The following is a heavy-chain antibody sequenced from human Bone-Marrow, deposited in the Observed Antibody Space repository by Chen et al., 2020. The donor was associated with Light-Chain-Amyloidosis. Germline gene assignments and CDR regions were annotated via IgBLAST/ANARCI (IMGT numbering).Heavy chain of an antibody. CDR3: ARPRSFEYSSSLAWFDP. CDR1: GGSISSSSYY. V-gene: IGHV4-39*01. Sequence: QLQLQESGPGLVKPSETLSLTCTVSGGSISSSSYYWGWIRQPPGKGLEWIGSIYYSGSTYYNPSLKSRVTISVDTSKNQFSLKLSSVTAADTAVYYCARPRSFEYSSSLAWFDPWGQGTLVTVSS. CDR2: IYYSGST. D-gene: IGHD6-6*01. J-gene: IGHJ5*02.